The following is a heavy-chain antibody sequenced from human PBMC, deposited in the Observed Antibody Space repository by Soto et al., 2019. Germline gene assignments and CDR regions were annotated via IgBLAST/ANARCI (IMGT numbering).Heavy chain of an antibody. CDR1: GYSFTSYW. V-gene: IGHV5-51*01. D-gene: IGHD6-13*01. CDR3: ARTAAASKCYCGTDV. J-gene: IGHJ6*02. Sequence: PGESLKISCKGSGYSFTSYWIGWVRQMPGKGLEWMGIIYPGDSDTRYSPSFQGQVTISADKSISTAYLQWSSLKASDTAMYYCARTAAASKCYCGTDVWGQGTTVTVSS. CDR2: IYPGDSDT.